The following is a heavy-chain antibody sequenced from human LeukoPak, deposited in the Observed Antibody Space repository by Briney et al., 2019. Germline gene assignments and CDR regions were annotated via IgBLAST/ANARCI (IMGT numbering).Heavy chain of an antibody. D-gene: IGHD3-10*01. CDR3: AGGYGSGVMSPYALDV. V-gene: IGHV1-69*06. CDR1: GVTFSDYP. J-gene: IGHJ6*04. CDR2: IVPRFAAA. Sequence: SVKVSCKASGVTFSDYPISWVRQAPGQGPEWMGGIVPRFAAADYAQQFQGRVTITADMYTTTAYMELSSLTFDDTAIYYCAGGYGSGVMSPYALDVWGTGTTVVVSS.